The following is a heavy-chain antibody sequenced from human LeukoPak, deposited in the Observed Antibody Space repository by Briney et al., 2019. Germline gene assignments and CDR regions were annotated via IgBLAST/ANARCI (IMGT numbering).Heavy chain of an antibody. J-gene: IGHJ3*02. V-gene: IGHV1-69*05. CDR2: IIPIFGTA. CDR3: ARPSLTGTTLFRAFDI. Sequence: GASVKVSCKASGGTFSSYAISWVRQAPGQGLEWMGGIIPIFGTANYAQKFQGRVTITTDESTSTAYMELSSLRSDDTAVYYCARPSLTGTTLFRAFDIWGQGTMVTVSS. CDR1: GGTFSSYA. D-gene: IGHD1-20*01.